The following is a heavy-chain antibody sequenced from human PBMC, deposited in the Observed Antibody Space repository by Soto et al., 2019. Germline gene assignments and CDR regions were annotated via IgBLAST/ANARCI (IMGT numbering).Heavy chain of an antibody. D-gene: IGHD3-10*02. CDR3: AKHMSGDRNDTFDI. Sequence: QVQLVESGGGVVQPGRSLRLSCAASGFTFSNYGMHWVRQAPGKGLEWVAVISFDGINKYYADPVKGRFTISRDNSKNALYLQMNSLRAEDTAFYYCAKHMSGDRNDTFDILGQGTMVTVSS. CDR2: ISFDGINK. V-gene: IGHV3-30*18. J-gene: IGHJ3*02. CDR1: GFTFSNYG.